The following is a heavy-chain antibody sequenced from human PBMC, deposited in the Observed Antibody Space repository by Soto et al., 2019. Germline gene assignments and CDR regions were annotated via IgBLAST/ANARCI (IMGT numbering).Heavy chain of an antibody. J-gene: IGHJ6*02. CDR2: IYYSGST. CDR1: LGSFSSATYY. Sequence: SETLSLTCTVSLGSFSSATYYWNWIRQPPGKPLEWIGYIYYSGSTNYNPSLKSRVTISVDTSKNQFSLKLSSVTAADTAVYYCARDPGYYGSGSYYPTYGMDVWGQGTTVTVSS. CDR3: ARDPGYYGSGSYYPTYGMDV. V-gene: IGHV4-61*01. D-gene: IGHD3-10*01.